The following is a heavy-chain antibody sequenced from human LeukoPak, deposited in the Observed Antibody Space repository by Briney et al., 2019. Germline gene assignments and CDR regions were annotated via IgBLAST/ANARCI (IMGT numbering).Heavy chain of an antibody. J-gene: IGHJ4*02. CDR2: INPNSGGT. CDR3: ARRGTYYDILTGYFYFDY. CDR1: GYTFTGYY. D-gene: IGHD3-9*01. V-gene: IGHV1-2*02. Sequence: ASVKVSCKASGYTFTGYYMHWVRQAPGQGLEWMGWINPNSGGTNYAQKFQGRVTMTRDTSISTAYMELSRLRSDATAVYYCARRGTYYDILTGYFYFDYWGQGTLVTVSS.